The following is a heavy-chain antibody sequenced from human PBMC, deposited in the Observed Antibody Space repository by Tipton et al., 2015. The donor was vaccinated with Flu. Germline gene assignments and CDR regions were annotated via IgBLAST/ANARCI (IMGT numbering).Heavy chain of an antibody. V-gene: IGHV4-4*07. J-gene: IGHJ4*02. CDR1: GGPMSSYY. CDR2: IYTSGSA. CDR3: ARASGSGTYVIFDY. Sequence: LTCTVSGGPMSSYYWSWIRQPAGKGLEWIGRIYTSGSAIHNPSLKSRVTMSVDTSKNQFSLKLSSVTAADTAVYYCARASGSGTYVIFDYWGQGTLVTVSS. D-gene: IGHD3-10*01.